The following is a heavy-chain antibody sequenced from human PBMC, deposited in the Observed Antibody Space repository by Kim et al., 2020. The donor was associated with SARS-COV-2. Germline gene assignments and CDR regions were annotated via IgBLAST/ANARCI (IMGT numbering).Heavy chain of an antibody. J-gene: IGHJ3*01. CDR3: ARALWGWGLDFLDV. CDR1: GFTFRSYW. V-gene: IGHV3-74*03. D-gene: IGHD7-27*01. Sequence: GGSLRLSCAASGFTFRSYWMHWVRQVPGGGLEWVSRINNGESSKTYGDSVEGRFTISRDNAKNKVYLQMTRLRAEDTAVYYCARALWGWGLDFLDVWGQGPMVTV. CDR2: INNGESSK.